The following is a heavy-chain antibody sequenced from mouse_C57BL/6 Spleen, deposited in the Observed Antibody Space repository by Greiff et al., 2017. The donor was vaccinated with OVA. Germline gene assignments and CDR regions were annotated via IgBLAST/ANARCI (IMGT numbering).Heavy chain of an antibody. J-gene: IGHJ3*01. CDR3: ARGYYGSPAWFAY. CDR1: GYTFTDYY. Sequence: EVKLVESGPELVKPGASVKISCKASGYTFTDYYMNWVKQSHGKSLEWIGDINPNNGGTSYNQKFKGKATLTVDKSSSTAYMELRSLTSEDSAVYYCARGYYGSPAWFAYWGQGTLVTVSA. V-gene: IGHV1-26*01. D-gene: IGHD1-1*01. CDR2: INPNNGGT.